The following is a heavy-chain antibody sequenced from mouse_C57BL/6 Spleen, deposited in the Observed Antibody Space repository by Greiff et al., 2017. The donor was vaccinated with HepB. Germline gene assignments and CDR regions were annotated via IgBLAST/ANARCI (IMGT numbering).Heavy chain of an antibody. CDR3: AREGLLGGYAMDY. D-gene: IGHD1-1*01. Sequence: EVKLMESEGGLVQPGSSMKLSCTASGFTFSDYYMAWVRQVPEKGLEWVANINYDGSSTYYLDSLKSRFIISRDNAKNILYLQMSSLKSEDTATYYCAREGLLGGYAMDYWGQGTSVTVSS. V-gene: IGHV5-16*01. CDR2: INYDGSST. CDR1: GFTFSDYY. J-gene: IGHJ4*01.